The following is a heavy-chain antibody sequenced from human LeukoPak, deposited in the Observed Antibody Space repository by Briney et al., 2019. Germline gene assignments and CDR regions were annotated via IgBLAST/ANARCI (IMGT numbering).Heavy chain of an antibody. CDR2: VYTSGAT. Sequence: PSETLSLTCTVSGGSISSGTYYWSWIRQPAGKGLEWIGRVYTSGATNYNPSLKSRVTISLDTSKNHFSLKLSSVTAADTAVYYCARSTKYGGIYSAYYFDSWGQGTLVTVSS. J-gene: IGHJ4*02. D-gene: IGHD4-23*01. V-gene: IGHV4-61*02. CDR1: GGSISSGTYY. CDR3: ARSTKYGGIYSAYYFDS.